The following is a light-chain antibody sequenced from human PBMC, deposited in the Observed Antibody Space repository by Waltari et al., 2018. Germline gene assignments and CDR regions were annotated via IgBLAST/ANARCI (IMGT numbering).Light chain of an antibody. CDR2: GES. Sequence: SSELTQDPAVSVALGQTVRITCQGDSLRRFRVTWFQQKPGQTPAVVVYGESNRPSGIPDRFSGSRSGNTVSLTITGVQAEDEADYYCNSRDSSGDRLVFGGGTKLTVL. V-gene: IGLV3-19*01. J-gene: IGLJ2*01. CDR3: NSRDSSGDRLV. CDR1: SLRRFR.